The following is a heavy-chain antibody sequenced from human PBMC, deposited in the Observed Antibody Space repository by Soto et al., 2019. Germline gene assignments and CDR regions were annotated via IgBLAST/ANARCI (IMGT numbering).Heavy chain of an antibody. V-gene: IGHV1-69*06. J-gene: IGHJ5*02. CDR3: ARAKKYYYDSSGPRGSWFDP. CDR1: GGTFSSYA. CDR2: IIPIFGTA. D-gene: IGHD3-22*01. Sequence: SVRVSCKASGGTFSSYAISWVRQAPGQGLEWMGGIIPIFGTANYAQKFQGRVTITADKSTRTAYMELSSLRSEDTAVYYCARAKKYYYDSSGPRGSWFDPWGQGTLVNVSS.